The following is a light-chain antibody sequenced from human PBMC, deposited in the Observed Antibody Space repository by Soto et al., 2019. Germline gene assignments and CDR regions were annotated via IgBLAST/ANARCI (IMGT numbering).Light chain of an antibody. V-gene: IGLV2-14*01. J-gene: IGLJ1*01. Sequence: QSVLTQPASVSGSPGQSITISCTGSSSDVGGYDYVSWYQQHPGKAPKLMIYDVVNRPSGVSNRFSGSKSGNMASLTISGLQAEDDADYYCCSYSSSNSYVFGTGTKVTVL. CDR2: DVV. CDR1: SSDVGGYDY. CDR3: CSYSSSNSYV.